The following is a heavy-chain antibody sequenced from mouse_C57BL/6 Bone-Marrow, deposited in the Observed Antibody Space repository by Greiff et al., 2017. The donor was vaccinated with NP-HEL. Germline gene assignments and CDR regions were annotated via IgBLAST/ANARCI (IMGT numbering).Heavy chain of an antibody. CDR3: AREGVTTVVATNYFDY. J-gene: IGHJ2*01. CDR2: INPGSGGT. CDR1: GYAFTNYL. V-gene: IGHV1-54*01. Sequence: VQLQQSGAELVRPGTSVKVSCKASGYAFTNYLIEWVKQRPGQGLEWIGVINPGSGGTNYNEKFKGKATLTADKSSSTAYMQLSSLTSEDSAVYFCAREGVTTVVATNYFDYWGQGTTLTVSS. D-gene: IGHD1-1*01.